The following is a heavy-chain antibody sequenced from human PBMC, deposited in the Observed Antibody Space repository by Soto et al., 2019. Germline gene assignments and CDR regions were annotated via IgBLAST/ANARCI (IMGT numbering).Heavy chain of an antibody. CDR3: ARGHITGTTYSY. Sequence: GGSLRLSCAASGLPFSSYSMNWVRQAPGKGLEWVSSISSSSSYIYYADSVKGRFTISRDNAKNSLYLQMNSLRAEDTAVYYCARGHITGTTYSYWGQGNLVTVSS. CDR1: GLPFSSYS. D-gene: IGHD1-7*01. V-gene: IGHV3-21*01. J-gene: IGHJ4*02. CDR2: ISSSSSYI.